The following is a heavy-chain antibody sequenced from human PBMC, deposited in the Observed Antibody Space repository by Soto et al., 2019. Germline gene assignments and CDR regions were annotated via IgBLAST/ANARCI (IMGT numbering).Heavy chain of an antibody. V-gene: IGHV4-59*01. CDR3: ARPRKATYIRGCFDS. D-gene: IGHD3-3*02. CDR1: CGSISDYY. J-gene: IGHJ5*01. CDR2: SSYGGIT. Sequence: SETLSLTCSVSCGSISDYYWRWIRQSQEKGLEYIAYSSYGGITNLNVALNGRVTMSIYTSKKQFSLKATSLTAADPAVYDCARPRKATYIRGCFDSWRPGTFVTVSS.